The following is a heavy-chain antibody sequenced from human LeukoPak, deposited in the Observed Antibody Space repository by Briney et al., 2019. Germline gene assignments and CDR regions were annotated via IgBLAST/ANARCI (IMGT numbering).Heavy chain of an antibody. D-gene: IGHD6-13*01. CDR3: AYMISSSWYDYYYGMDV. Sequence: AASVKVSCKASGGTFSSYAISWVRQAPGQGLEWMGRIIPILGIANYAQKFQGRVTITADKSTSTAYMELSSLRSKDTAVYYCAYMISSSWYDYYYGMDVWGQGTTVTVSS. J-gene: IGHJ6*02. CDR1: GGTFSSYA. CDR2: IIPILGIA. V-gene: IGHV1-69*04.